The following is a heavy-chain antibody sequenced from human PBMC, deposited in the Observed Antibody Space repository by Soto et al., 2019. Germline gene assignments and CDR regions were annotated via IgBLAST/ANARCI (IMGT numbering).Heavy chain of an antibody. V-gene: IGHV3-11*01. CDR3: VRDDDYGGTNNWFDP. D-gene: IGHD4-17*01. CDR1: GFSFSDYY. Sequence: QEQLVESGGGVVKPGGPLRLSCTASGFSFSDYYMIGIRQAPGKGLECIAYISSSGNSIYYADSVKGRFTVSRDNAKNSLYLHMNSLTAEDTAMYYCVRDDDYGGTNNWFDPWGQGTLVTVSS. J-gene: IGHJ5*02. CDR2: ISSSGNSI.